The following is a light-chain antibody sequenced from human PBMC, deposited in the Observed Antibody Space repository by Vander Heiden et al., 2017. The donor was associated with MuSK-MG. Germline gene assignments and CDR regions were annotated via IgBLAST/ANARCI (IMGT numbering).Light chain of an antibody. J-gene: IGKJ5*01. CDR3: EKGGTSLPST. V-gene: IGKV3-20*01. CDR1: QRTDSTY. CDR2: ATT. Sequence: EIVLTQSPGTLSLSPGERATLSCRASQRTDSTYFACYQQKPGQAPELPIYATTGRATGVPARFSGSGSGTDVTLTSSRLEPEDWAVYYCEKGGTSLPSTFGQGTRLEIK.